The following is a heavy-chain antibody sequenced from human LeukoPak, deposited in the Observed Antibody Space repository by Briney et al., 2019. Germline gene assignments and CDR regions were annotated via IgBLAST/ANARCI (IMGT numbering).Heavy chain of an antibody. CDR1: GFTFSSYA. CDR2: ISGSGGST. V-gene: IGHV3-23*01. J-gene: IGHJ4*02. CDR3: ARVGRDGYSRLGLYYFDY. D-gene: IGHD5-24*01. Sequence: GGSLRLSCAASGFTFSSYAMNWVRQAPGKGLEWVSAISGSGGSTYYADSVKGRFTISRDNSKNTLYLQMNSLRAEDTAVYYCARVGRDGYSRLGLYYFDYWGQGTLVTVSS.